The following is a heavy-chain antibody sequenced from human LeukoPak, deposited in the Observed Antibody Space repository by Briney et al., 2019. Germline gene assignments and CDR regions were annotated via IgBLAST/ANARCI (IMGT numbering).Heavy chain of an antibody. J-gene: IGHJ4*02. Sequence: GGSLRLSCAASGFTFSRYGMHWVSQAPGKGLEWVAFIRYDKSIIYYADYVKGRFTISRENSKNTLYLHMNSLRAEDTAVFHCAKSLGTAMVRGVIDYWGQGTPVTVSS. V-gene: IGHV3-30*02. CDR1: GFTFSRYG. CDR3: AKSLGTAMVRGVIDY. CDR2: IRYDKSII. D-gene: IGHD3-10*01.